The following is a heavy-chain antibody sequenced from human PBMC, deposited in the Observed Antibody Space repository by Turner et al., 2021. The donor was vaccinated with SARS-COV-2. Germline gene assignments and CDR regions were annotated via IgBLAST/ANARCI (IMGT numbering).Heavy chain of an antibody. CDR1: GYTFTSYG. V-gene: IGHV1-18*01. CDR2: ISAYNGNT. Sequence: QVQLVQSGAEVKKPGASVKVSCQASGYTFTSYGISWVRQAPGQGLEWMGWISAYNGNTNYAQKLQGRVTMTTDTSTSTAYMELRSLRSDDTAVYYCARGDIVVVVASTPGDYFDYWGQGTLVTVSS. D-gene: IGHD2-15*01. CDR3: ARGDIVVVVASTPGDYFDY. J-gene: IGHJ4*02.